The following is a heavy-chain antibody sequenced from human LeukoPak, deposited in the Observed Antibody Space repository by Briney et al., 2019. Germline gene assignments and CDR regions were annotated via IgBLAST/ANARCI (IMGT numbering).Heavy chain of an antibody. D-gene: IGHD5-18*01. J-gene: IGHJ5*02. V-gene: IGHV3-30-3*01. CDR3: ARDPLEDTAMVTSSFP. Sequence: GGSLRLSCAASGFTFSSYAMHWVRQAPGKGLEWVAVISYDGSNKYYADSVKGRFTISRDNSKNTLYLQMNSLRAEDTAVYYCARDPLEDTAMVTSSFPWGQGTLVTVSS. CDR1: GFTFSSYA. CDR2: ISYDGSNK.